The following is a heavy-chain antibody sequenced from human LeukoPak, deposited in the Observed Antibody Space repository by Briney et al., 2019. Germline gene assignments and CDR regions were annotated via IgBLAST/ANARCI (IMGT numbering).Heavy chain of an antibody. V-gene: IGHV3-30*03. CDR3: AIITGTTYYYYYGMDV. J-gene: IGHJ6*02. D-gene: IGHD1-7*01. CDR1: GFTFSSYG. CDR2: TSYDGSNK. Sequence: PGGSLRLSCAASGFTFSSYGMHWVRQAPGKGLEWVAVTSYDGSNKYYADSVKGRFTISRDNSKNTLYLQMNSLRAEDTAVYYCAIITGTTYYYYYGMDVWGQGTTVTVSS.